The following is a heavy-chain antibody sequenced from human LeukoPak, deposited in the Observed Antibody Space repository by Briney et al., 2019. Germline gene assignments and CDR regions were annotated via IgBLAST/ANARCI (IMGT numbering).Heavy chain of an antibody. D-gene: IGHD4-17*01. J-gene: IGHJ4*02. CDR2: IYHSGST. CDR1: GGSFSGYY. Sequence: PSETLSLTCAVYGGSFSGYYWSWIRQPPGKGLEWIGYIYHSGSTYYNPSLKSRVTISVDRSKNQFSLKLSSVTAADTAVYYCARGEGDYGINWGQGTLVTVSS. CDR3: ARGEGDYGIN. V-gene: IGHV4-34*01.